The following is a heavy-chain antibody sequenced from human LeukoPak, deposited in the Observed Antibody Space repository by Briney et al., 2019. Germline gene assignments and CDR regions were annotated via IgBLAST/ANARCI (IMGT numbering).Heavy chain of an antibody. CDR3: ARSTTYYDFWSGSRLYYFDY. Sequence: SVKVSCKASGCTFSSYAISWVRQAPGQGLEWMGGIIPIFGTANYAQKFQGRVTITTDESTSTAYMELSSLRSEDTAVYYCARSTTYYDFWSGSRLYYFDYWGQGTLVTVSS. CDR2: IIPIFGTA. V-gene: IGHV1-69*05. CDR1: GCTFSSYA. D-gene: IGHD3-3*01. J-gene: IGHJ4*02.